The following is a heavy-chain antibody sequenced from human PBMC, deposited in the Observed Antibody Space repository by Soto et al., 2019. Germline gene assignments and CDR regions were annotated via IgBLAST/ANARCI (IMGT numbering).Heavy chain of an antibody. CDR1: GGSISSYY. J-gene: IGHJ4*02. D-gene: IGHD2-15*01. CDR2: IYYSGST. CDR3: AGTRYCSGGSCYFDY. V-gene: IGHV4-59*08. Sequence: SETLSLTCTVSGGSISSYYWSWIRQPPGKGLEWIGYIYYSGSTNYNPSLKSRVTISVDTSKNQFSLKLSSVTAADTAVYYCAGTRYCSGGSCYFDYWGQGTLVTVSS.